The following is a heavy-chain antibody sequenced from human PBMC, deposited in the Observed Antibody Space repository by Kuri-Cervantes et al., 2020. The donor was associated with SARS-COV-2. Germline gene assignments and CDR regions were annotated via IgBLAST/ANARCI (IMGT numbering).Heavy chain of an antibody. D-gene: IGHD3-10*01. Sequence: LSLTCAASGFTFSSYAMSWVRQAPGRGLEWVSVIYSGGSTYYADSVKGRFTISRDNSKNTLYLQMNSLRAEDTAVYYCARDRGYGSGSYSDYWGQGTLVTVSS. J-gene: IGHJ4*02. V-gene: IGHV3-53*01. CDR3: ARDRGYGSGSYSDY. CDR2: IYSGGST. CDR1: GFTFSSYA.